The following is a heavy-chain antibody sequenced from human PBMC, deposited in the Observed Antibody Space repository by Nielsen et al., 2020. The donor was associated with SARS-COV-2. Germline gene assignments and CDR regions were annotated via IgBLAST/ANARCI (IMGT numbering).Heavy chain of an antibody. Sequence: SETLSLTCTVSGGSISGYYWSWIRQPPGKGLEWSGHVYYIGSTTYNPSLRSRATISVDTAENRFSLRLTSVTAADTAVYYCARGWRSAELLPLEYWGQGTPVTVSS. CDR3: ARGWRSAELLPLEY. J-gene: IGHJ4*02. D-gene: IGHD3-10*01. CDR2: VYYIGST. CDR1: GGSISGYY. V-gene: IGHV4-59*13.